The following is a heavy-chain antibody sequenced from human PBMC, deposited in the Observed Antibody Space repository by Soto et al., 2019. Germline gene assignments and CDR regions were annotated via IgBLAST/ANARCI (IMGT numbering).Heavy chain of an antibody. CDR2: INHSGRT. V-gene: IGHV4-34*01. CDR1: GGSFSGYY. D-gene: IGHD6-13*01. J-gene: IGHJ3*02. CDR3: ARVGYSSSWYRRGAFDS. Sequence: QVQLQQWGAGLLKPSETLSLTCAVYGGSFSGYYWSWIRQPPRKGLEWCGEINHSGRTNYNPSLKSRVTISVDTSKNQFSLKLTSVTAADTAVYYCARVGYSSSWYRRGAFDSWGQGTMVTVSS.